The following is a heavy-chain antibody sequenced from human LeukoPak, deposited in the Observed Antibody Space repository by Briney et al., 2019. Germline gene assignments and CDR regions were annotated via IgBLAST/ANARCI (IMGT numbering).Heavy chain of an antibody. D-gene: IGHD5-24*01. CDR2: IRYDGSNK. CDR1: GFTFSSYG. Sequence: SGGSLRLSCAASGFTFSSYGMHWVRQAPGKGLEWVAFIRYDGSNKYYADSVKGRFTISRDNSKNTLYLQMNSLRAEDTAVYYCAKDGGERWLQYILDYWGQGTLVTVSS. J-gene: IGHJ4*02. CDR3: AKDGGERWLQYILDY. V-gene: IGHV3-30*02.